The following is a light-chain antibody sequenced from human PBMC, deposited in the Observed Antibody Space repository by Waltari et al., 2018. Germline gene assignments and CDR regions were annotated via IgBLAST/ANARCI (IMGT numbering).Light chain of an antibody. V-gene: IGLV8-61*01. J-gene: IGLJ3*02. CDR3: VLYMGSGIWV. Sequence: QTVVTQEPSFSVSPGGTVTLTCGLRSGSVPTSYYPSWYQQTPGPAPRTLIYSTNTRSSGVPDRFSGSILGNKAALTITGAQADDESDYYCVLYMGSGIWVFGGGTKLTVL. CDR1: SGSVPTSYY. CDR2: STN.